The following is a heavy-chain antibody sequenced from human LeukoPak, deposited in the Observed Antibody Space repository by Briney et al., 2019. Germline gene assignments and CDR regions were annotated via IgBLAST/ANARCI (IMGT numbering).Heavy chain of an antibody. D-gene: IGHD3-10*01. Sequence: PSETLSLTCTVSGGSISSSSYYWGWIRQPPGKGLEWIGSIYYSGSTYYNPSPKSRVTISVDTSKNQFSLKLSSVTAADTAVYYCARDPILWFGFLDIWGQGTMDTVSS. CDR3: ARDPILWFGFLDI. V-gene: IGHV4-39*07. CDR2: IYYSGST. CDR1: GGSISSSSYY. J-gene: IGHJ3*02.